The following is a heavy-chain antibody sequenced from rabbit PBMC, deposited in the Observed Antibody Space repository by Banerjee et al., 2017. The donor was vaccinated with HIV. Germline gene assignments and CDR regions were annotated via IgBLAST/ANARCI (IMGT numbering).Heavy chain of an antibody. Sequence: EESGGGLVKPEGSLTLTCTASGIDFSSYGISWVRQAPGKGLEWIAYIYPDYGSTDYASWVNGRFTISLDNAQNTVFLQMTSLTAADTATYFCARHSYAGYAGYGYVDLWGPGTLVTV. CDR1: GIDFSSYG. J-gene: IGHJ4*01. D-gene: IGHD6-1*01. CDR3: ARHSYAGYAGYGYVDL. CDR2: IYPDYGST. V-gene: IGHV1S47*01.